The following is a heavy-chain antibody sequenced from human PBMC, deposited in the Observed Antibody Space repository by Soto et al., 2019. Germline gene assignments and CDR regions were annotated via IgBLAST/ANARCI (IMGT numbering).Heavy chain of an antibody. D-gene: IGHD4-17*01. J-gene: IGHJ4*02. Sequence: GGSLRLSCAASGFTFSDYYMSWIRQAPGKGLEWVSYISSSGSTIYYADSVKGRFTISRDNAKNSLYLQMNSLRAEDTAVYYCAKAPLPGDYGGLHFDYWGQGTLVTVSS. V-gene: IGHV3-11*04. CDR2: ISSSGSTI. CDR1: GFTFSDYY. CDR3: AKAPLPGDYGGLHFDY.